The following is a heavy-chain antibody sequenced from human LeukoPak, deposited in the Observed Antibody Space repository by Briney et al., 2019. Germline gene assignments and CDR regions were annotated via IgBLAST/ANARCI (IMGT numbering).Heavy chain of an antibody. CDR3: ARDRGEGATAYFDY. Sequence: SGGSRRLSWAAAGFTFDDYGMSWGRQAPGKGLEWVSGINWNGGSTGYAESVKGRFTISRDNAKNSLYLQMNSLRAEDTALYYCARDRGEGATAYFDYWGQGTLVTVSS. V-gene: IGHV3-20*04. CDR2: INWNGGST. J-gene: IGHJ4*02. CDR1: GFTFDDYG. D-gene: IGHD1-26*01.